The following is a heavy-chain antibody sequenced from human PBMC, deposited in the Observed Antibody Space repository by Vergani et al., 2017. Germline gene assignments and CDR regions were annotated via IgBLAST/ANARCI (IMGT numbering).Heavy chain of an antibody. Sequence: QVQLQESGPGLVRPSQTLSLTCTISGGSFGNYYWNWIRRPAGKGLEWMGRIHANGNTKYNPSLESRVTMSLDTSTTQFSLKLNSLTAADTAVYYCARSSMGVTTFGYWGQGALVTVSS. CDR2: IHANGNT. CDR3: ARSSMGVTTFGY. CDR1: GGSFGNYY. J-gene: IGHJ4*02. D-gene: IGHD4-17*01. V-gene: IGHV4-4*07.